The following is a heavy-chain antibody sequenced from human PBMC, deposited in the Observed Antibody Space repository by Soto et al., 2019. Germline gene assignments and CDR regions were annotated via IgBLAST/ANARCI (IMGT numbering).Heavy chain of an antibody. D-gene: IGHD1-1*01. Sequence: TLSLTCTVSGGSISSSTYYWGWIRQSPGKGLEWIGSIFYSGSTYFNPSFKSRVTISVNTSKNQFSLKLSSVTVADTAIYSCASLSYAQLWWGQGTLVTVSS. V-gene: IGHV4-39*01. CDR2: IFYSGST. J-gene: IGHJ4*02. CDR3: ASLSYAQLW. CDR1: GGSISSSTYY.